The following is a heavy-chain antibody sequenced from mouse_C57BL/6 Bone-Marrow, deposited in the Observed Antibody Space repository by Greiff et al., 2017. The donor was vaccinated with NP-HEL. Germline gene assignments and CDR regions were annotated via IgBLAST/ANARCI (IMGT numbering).Heavy chain of an antibody. J-gene: IGHJ4*01. CDR3: AREAYGNYLYYYAMDY. CDR2: IDPNSGGT. Sequence: QVQLQQSGAELVKPGASVKLSCKASGYTFTSYWMHWVKQRPGRGLEWIGRIDPNSGGTTYNEKFKSKATLTVDKPSSTAYMQLSSLTSEDSAVYYCAREAYGNYLYYYAMDYWGQGTSVTVAS. CDR1: GYTFTSYW. V-gene: IGHV1-72*01. D-gene: IGHD2-1*01.